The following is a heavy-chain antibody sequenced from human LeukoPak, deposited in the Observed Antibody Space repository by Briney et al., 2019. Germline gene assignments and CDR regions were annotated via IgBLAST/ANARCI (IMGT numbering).Heavy chain of an antibody. Sequence: PSETLSLTCTVSGGSISSYYWSWIRQPPGKGLEWIGYIYYSGSTNYNPSLKSRVTISVDTSKNQFSLKLSSVTAADTAVYYCAAVDTAMGYYFDYWGQGTLVTVSS. CDR3: AAVDTAMGYYFDY. CDR1: GGSISSYY. J-gene: IGHJ4*02. V-gene: IGHV4-59*01. D-gene: IGHD5-18*01. CDR2: IYYSGST.